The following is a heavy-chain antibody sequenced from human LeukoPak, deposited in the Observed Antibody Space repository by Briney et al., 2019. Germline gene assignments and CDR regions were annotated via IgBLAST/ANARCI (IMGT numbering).Heavy chain of an antibody. V-gene: IGHV3-74*01. D-gene: IGHD2-2*01. CDR2: INSDGSST. CDR3: AEGGCSSTSCYDFDY. CDR1: GFTFSSYW. J-gene: IGHJ4*02. Sequence: GGSLRLSCAASGFTFSSYWMHWVRHAPGKGLVWVSRINSDGSSTNYADSVKGRFTISRDNAKNTLYLQMNSLRAEDTAVYYCAEGGCSSTSCYDFDYWGQGTLVTVSS.